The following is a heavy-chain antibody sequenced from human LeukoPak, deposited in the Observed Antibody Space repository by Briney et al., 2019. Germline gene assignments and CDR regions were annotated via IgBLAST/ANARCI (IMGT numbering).Heavy chain of an antibody. CDR1: GGSISSYY. CDR2: IYYSGST. D-gene: IGHD3-9*01. Sequence: SETLSLTCTVSGGSISSYYWSWVRQPPGKGLEWIGYIYYSGSTNYNPSLKSRVTISVDTSKNQFSLKLSSVTAADAAVYYCARHATHRYLADFDYWGQGTLVTVSS. J-gene: IGHJ4*02. CDR3: ARHATHRYLADFDY. V-gene: IGHV4-59*08.